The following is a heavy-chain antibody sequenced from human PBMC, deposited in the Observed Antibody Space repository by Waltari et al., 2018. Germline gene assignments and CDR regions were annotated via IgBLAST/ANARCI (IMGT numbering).Heavy chain of an antibody. CDR3: AREIVGAPQRDPYFDY. D-gene: IGHD1-26*01. Sequence: QVQLQQWGAGLLKPSETLSLTCAVYGGSFSGYYWSWIRQPPGKVLEWIGEINHSGSTNYNPSLKSRVTISVDTSKNQFSLKLSSVTAADTAVYYCAREIVGAPQRDPYFDYWGQGTLVTVSS. J-gene: IGHJ4*02. CDR1: GGSFSGYY. CDR2: INHSGST. V-gene: IGHV4-34*01.